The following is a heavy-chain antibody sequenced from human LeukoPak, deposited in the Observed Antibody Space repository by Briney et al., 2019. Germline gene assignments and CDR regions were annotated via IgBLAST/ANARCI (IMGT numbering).Heavy chain of an antibody. CDR3: ARVAEVTARNFDVGAFDI. V-gene: IGHV4-4*07. J-gene: IGHJ3*02. D-gene: IGHD2-21*02. CDR2: IYTSGST. CDR1: GGSISSYY. Sequence: SETLSLTCTVSGGSISSYYWSWIRQPAGKGLEWNGRIYTSGSTNYNPSLKSRVTISVDKSKNQFSLKLSSVTAADTAVYYCARVAEVTARNFDVGAFDIWGQGTMVTVSS.